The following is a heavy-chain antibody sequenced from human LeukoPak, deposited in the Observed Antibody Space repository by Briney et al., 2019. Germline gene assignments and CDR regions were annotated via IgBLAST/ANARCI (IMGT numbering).Heavy chain of an antibody. J-gene: IGHJ5*02. CDR3: ARVRTGPCSNSCYQNWFDP. D-gene: IGHD2-2*01. CDR2: ISAYNGNT. CDR1: GYTFTSYG. Sequence: ASVKVSCKASGYTFTSYGISWVRQAPGQGLEWMGWISAYNGNTNYAQKLQGRVTMTTDTSTSTAYMELRSLRSDDTAVYYCARVRTGPCSNSCYQNWFDPWGQGTLVTVSS. V-gene: IGHV1-18*01.